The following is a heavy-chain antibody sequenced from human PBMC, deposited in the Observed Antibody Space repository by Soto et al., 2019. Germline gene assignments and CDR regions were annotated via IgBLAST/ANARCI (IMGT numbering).Heavy chain of an antibody. V-gene: IGHV3-23*01. CDR1: GFTFSSHV. J-gene: IGHJ4*02. CDR2: ISVGGGST. Sequence: EVQVLESGGGLVQPGGSLRLSCVASGFTFSSHVMSWVRQAPGKGLEWVSGISVGGGSTYYADSAKGRFTSSRDNSKTTLNLQMNSLRAEDTVIYYCAKGGGDDWGQGTLVTVSS. CDR3: AKGGGDD. D-gene: IGHD3-16*01.